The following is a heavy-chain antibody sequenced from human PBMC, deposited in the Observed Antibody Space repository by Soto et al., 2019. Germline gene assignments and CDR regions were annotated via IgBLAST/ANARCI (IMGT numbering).Heavy chain of an antibody. CDR1: GFTFDDYA. CDR2: ISWNSGSI. Sequence: GGSLRLSCAASGFTFDDYAMHWVRQAPGKGLEWVSGISWNSGSIGYADSVKGRFTISRDNAKNSLYLQMNSLRAEDTALYYCAKDRTHSGWHHPLVYYYYYYGMDVWGQGTTVTVYS. J-gene: IGHJ6*02. V-gene: IGHV3-9*01. CDR3: AKDRTHSGWHHPLVYYYYYYGMDV. D-gene: IGHD5-12*01.